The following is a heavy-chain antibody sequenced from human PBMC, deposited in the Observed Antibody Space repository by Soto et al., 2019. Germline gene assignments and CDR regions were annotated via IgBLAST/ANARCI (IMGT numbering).Heavy chain of an antibody. D-gene: IGHD3-22*01. Sequence: PGGSLRLSCAASGFTFSCYAMHWVRQAPGKGLEWVAVISYDGSNKYYADSVKGRFTISRDNSKNTLYLQMSSLRAEDTAVYYCARDGAFTYYYDSSGYRFDYWGQGTLVTVSS. J-gene: IGHJ4*02. CDR2: ISYDGSNK. V-gene: IGHV3-30-3*01. CDR3: ARDGAFTYYYDSSGYRFDY. CDR1: GFTFSCYA.